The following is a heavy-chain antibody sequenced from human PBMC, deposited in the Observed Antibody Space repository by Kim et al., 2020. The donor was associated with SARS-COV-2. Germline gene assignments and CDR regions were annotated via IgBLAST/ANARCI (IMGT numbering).Heavy chain of an antibody. J-gene: IGHJ4*02. CDR1: GFTFNSYH. V-gene: IGHV3-23*01. CDR3: AKMEVRGVSSDN. Sequence: GGSLRLSCTASGFTFNSYHMSWARLAPGKGLEWLAGISGRGSTKDYAGSVKGRFTISRDNGKNTLYLHMDDLRGEDTATYYCAKMEVRGVSSDNWGQGTVVTVSS. CDR2: ISGRGSTK. D-gene: IGHD3-10*01.